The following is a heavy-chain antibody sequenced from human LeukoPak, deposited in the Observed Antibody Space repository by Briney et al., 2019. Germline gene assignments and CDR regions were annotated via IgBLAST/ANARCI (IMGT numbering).Heavy chain of an antibody. CDR1: GGSFSGYY. V-gene: IGHV4-34*01. D-gene: IGHD6-19*01. CDR2: INHSGST. J-gene: IGHJ4*02. CDR3: ARDNTPYSSGWYDY. Sequence: PSETLSLTCAVYGGSFSGYYWSWIRQPPGKGLEWIGEINHSGSTNYNPSLKSRVTISVDTSKNQFSLKLSSVTAADTAVYYCARDNTPYSSGWYDYWGQGTLVTVSS.